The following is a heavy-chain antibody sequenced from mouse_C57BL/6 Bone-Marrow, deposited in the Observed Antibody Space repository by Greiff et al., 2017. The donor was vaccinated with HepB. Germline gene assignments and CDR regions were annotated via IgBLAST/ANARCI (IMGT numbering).Heavy chain of an antibody. Sequence: EVHLVESGGGLVQPGGSLKLSCAASGFTFSDYYMYWVRQTPEKRLEWVAYISNGGGSTYYPDTVKGRFTISRDNAKNTLYLQMSRLKSEDTAMYYCARHEGSNAWFAYWGQGTLVTVSA. D-gene: IGHD1-1*01. V-gene: IGHV5-12*01. J-gene: IGHJ3*01. CDR3: ARHEGSNAWFAY. CDR1: GFTFSDYY. CDR2: ISNGGGST.